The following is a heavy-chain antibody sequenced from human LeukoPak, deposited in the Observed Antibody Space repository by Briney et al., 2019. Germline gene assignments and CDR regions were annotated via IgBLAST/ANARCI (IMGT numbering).Heavy chain of an antibody. D-gene: IGHD6-6*01. CDR2: INPNSGGT. Sequence: ASVKVSCMASGYTFPRYYMHWVRQAPGQGLEWMGWINPNSGGTNYAQKFQGRVTMTRDTSISTAYMELSRLRSDDTAVYYCAREHSSSSGKVFDYWGQGTLVTVSS. CDR3: AREHSSSSGKVFDY. J-gene: IGHJ4*02. V-gene: IGHV1-2*02. CDR1: GYTFPRYY.